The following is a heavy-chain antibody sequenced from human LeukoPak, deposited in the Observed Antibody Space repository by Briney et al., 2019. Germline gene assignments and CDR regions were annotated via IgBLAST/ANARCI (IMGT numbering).Heavy chain of an antibody. CDR2: INPNSGGT. CDR3: ARTKMTTVTTFWFDP. CDR1: GYTFTGYY. V-gene: IGHV1-2*02. J-gene: IGHJ5*02. D-gene: IGHD4-17*01. Sequence: EASVKVSCKASGYTFTGYYMHWVRQAPGQGLEWMGWINPNSGGTNYAQKFQGRVTMTRDTSISTAYMELSRLRSDDTAVYYCARTKMTTVTTFWFDPWGQGTLVTVSS.